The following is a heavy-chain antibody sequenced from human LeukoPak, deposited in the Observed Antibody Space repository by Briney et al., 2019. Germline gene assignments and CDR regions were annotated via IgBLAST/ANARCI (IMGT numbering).Heavy chain of an antibody. V-gene: IGHV4-39*07. CDR3: ARSIAAAGPLDY. D-gene: IGHD6-13*01. J-gene: IGHJ4*02. CDR1: GGSISSSSYY. Sequence: SETLSLTCTVSGGSISSSSYYWGWIRQPPGKGLEWIGSIYYSGSTNYNPSLKSRVTISVDTSKNQFSLKLSFVTAADTAVYYCARSIAAAGPLDYWGQGTLVTVSS. CDR2: IYYSGST.